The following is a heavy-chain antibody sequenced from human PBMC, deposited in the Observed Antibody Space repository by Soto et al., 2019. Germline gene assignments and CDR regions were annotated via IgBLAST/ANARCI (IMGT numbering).Heavy chain of an antibody. J-gene: IGHJ5*02. V-gene: IGHV4-31*03. CDR1: GGSISSGGYY. CDR2: IYYSGST. CDR3: ARASGYDFQFEDWFDP. Sequence: SLTCTVSGGSISSGGYYWSWIRQHPGKGLEWIGYIYYSGSTYYNPSLKSRVTISVDTSKNQFSLKLSSVTAADTAVYYCARASGYDFQFEDWFDPWGQGTLVTVSS. D-gene: IGHD5-12*01.